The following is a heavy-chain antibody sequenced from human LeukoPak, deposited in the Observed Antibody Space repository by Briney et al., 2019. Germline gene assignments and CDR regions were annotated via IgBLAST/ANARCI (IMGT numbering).Heavy chain of an antibody. CDR3: AKDQGYSYYYLDY. D-gene: IGHD5-18*01. V-gene: IGHV3-23*01. CDR2: INGNGAST. CDR1: GFTYNTHA. Sequence: GGSLRLSCAASGFTYNTHAMSWVRQAPGKGLEWVSGINGNGASTYYSDSVKGRFTISRDNSKNTLYLQMSSLRAEDTAVYYCAKDQGYSYYYLDYWGQGTLVTVSS. J-gene: IGHJ4*02.